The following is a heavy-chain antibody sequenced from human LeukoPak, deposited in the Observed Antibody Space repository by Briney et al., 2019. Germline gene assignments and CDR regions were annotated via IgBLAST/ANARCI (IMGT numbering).Heavy chain of an antibody. CDR2: ISGSGGST. Sequence: GGSLGLSCAASGFTFSSYAMSWVRQAPGKGLEWVSAISGSGGSTYYADSVKGRFTISRDNSKNTLYLQMNSLRAEDTAVYYCAKEGEQTTVTTSDFDYWGQGTLVTVSS. V-gene: IGHV3-23*01. D-gene: IGHD4-11*01. CDR1: GFTFSSYA. CDR3: AKEGEQTTVTTSDFDY. J-gene: IGHJ4*02.